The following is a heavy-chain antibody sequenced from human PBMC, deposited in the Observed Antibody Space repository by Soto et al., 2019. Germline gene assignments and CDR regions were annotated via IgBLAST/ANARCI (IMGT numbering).Heavy chain of an antibody. CDR1: GGSISSSNW. CDR3: ARVSGSYCYGKAV. D-gene: IGHD1-26*01. V-gene: IGHV4-4*02. CDR2: IYHSGST. J-gene: IGHJ6*02. Sequence: SETLSLTCAVSGGSISSSNWWSWVRQPPGKGLEWIGEIYHSGSTNYNPSLKSRVTISVDKSKNQFSLKLSSVTAADTAVYYCARVSGSYCYGKAVWGQGTTVTVSS.